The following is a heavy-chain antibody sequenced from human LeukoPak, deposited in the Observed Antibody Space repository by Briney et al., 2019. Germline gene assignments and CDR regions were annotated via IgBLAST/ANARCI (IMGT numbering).Heavy chain of an antibody. CDR2: FDPEDGET. D-gene: IGHD3-22*01. J-gene: IGHJ4*02. CDR3: ATPVDSSGYYRMFDY. CDR1: GYTLTELS. V-gene: IGHV1-24*01. Sequence: GASVKVSCKVSGYTLTELSMHWVRQAPGKGREWRGGFDPEDGETIYAQKFQGRVTMTEDTSTDTAYMGLSSLRSEDTAVYYCATPVDSSGYYRMFDYWGQGTLVTVSS.